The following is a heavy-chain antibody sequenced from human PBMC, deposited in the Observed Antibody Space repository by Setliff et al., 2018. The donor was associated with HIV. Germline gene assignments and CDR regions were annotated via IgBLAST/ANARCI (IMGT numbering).Heavy chain of an antibody. V-gene: IGHV1-2*04. D-gene: IGHD3-22*01. CDR1: GYSFTDYY. Sequence: GASVKVSCKASGYSFTDYYIHWVRQAPGQGLEWMGWIDPKSDGTNYAQKVQGWITMTRDTSISTAYREMRRLRSEDTPVYSCARGRDYYDTSGYYQYYFDYRGQGTLVTVAS. CDR2: IDPKSDGT. J-gene: IGHJ4*02. CDR3: ARGRDYYDTSGYYQYYFDY.